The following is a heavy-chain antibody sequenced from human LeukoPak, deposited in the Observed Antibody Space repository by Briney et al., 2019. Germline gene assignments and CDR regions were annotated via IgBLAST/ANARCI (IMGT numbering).Heavy chain of an antibody. CDR1: GGSISSSTFY. D-gene: IGHD1-1*01. CDR3: ARVTWFPGTSYYYMNV. J-gene: IGHJ6*03. CDR2: LYYRGST. Sequence: PSETLSLTCTVSGGSISSSTFYWGWIRQPPGKGLEWIGCLYYRGSTYYNPSLKSRVTISVDTSKNQFSLKLSSVTAADTAVYYCARVTWFPGTSYYYMNVWGKGTTVTVSS. V-gene: IGHV4-39*07.